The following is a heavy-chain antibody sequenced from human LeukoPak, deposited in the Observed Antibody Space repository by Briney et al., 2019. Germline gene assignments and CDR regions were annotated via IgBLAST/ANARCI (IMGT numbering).Heavy chain of an antibody. CDR1: GGSISSYY. D-gene: IGHD2-2*02. CDR2: IYYSGST. CDR3: ASERYCSSTSCYKYWFDP. V-gene: IGHV4-59*01. Sequence: SETLSLTCTVSGGSISSYYWSWIRQPPGKGLEWIGYIYYSGSTNYNPSLKSRVTISVDTSKNQFSLKLSSVTAADTAVYYCASERYCSSTSCYKYWFDPWGQGTLVTVSS. J-gene: IGHJ5*02.